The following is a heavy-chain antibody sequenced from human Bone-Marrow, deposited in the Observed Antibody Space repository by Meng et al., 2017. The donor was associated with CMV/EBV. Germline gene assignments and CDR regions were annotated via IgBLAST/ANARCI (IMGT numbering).Heavy chain of an antibody. CDR3: AHRVGIAVAGNFDY. D-gene: IGHD6-19*01. J-gene: IGHJ4*02. Sequence: SGPTLVKPTQTLTLTCTFSGFSLSTSGVGVGWIRQPPGKALEWLALIYWNDDKRYSPSLKSRLTTTKDTSKNQVVLTMTNMDPVDTATYYCAHRVGIAVAGNFDYWGQGTLVTVSS. CDR1: GFSLSTSGVG. V-gene: IGHV2-5*01. CDR2: IYWNDDK.